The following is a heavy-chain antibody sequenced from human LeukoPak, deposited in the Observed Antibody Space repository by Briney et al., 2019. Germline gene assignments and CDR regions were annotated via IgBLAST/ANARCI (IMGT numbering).Heavy chain of an antibody. J-gene: IGHJ4*02. CDR1: GGSINSYY. CDR2: IYYSGST. CDR3: ARGGAVYYDSSGYYSEDFDY. Sequence: SETLSLTCTVSGGSINSYYWSWIRQPPGKGLEWIGHIYYSGSTNYNPSLKSRVTISVDTSKNQFSLKLSSVTAADTAVYYCARGGAVYYDSSGYYSEDFDYWGQGTLVTVSS. V-gene: IGHV4-59*12. D-gene: IGHD3-22*01.